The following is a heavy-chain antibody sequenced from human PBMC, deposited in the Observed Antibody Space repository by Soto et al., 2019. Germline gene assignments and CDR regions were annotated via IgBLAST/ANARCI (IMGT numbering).Heavy chain of an antibody. CDR3: ARGLRLGSGGSCYDY. CDR2: IYYSGST. Sequence: SETLSLTCTVSGGSISSGDYYWSWIRQPPGKGLEWIGYIYYSGSTYYNPSLKSRVTISVDTSKNQFSLKLSSVTAADTAVYYCARGLRLGSGGSCYDYWGQGTLVTVSS. D-gene: IGHD2-15*01. CDR1: GGSISSGDYY. V-gene: IGHV4-30-4*01. J-gene: IGHJ4*02.